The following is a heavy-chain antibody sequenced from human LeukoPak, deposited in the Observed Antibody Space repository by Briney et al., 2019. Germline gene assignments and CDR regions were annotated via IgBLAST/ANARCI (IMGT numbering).Heavy chain of an antibody. CDR2: MNPNSGNT. CDR1: GYTFTSYD. J-gene: IGHJ4*02. Sequence: ASVKVSCKASGYTFTSYDINWVRQATGQGLEWMGWMNPNSGNTGYAQKFQGRVTMTRNTSISTAYMELSSLRSEDTAVYYCARFPGNAIAVAGSDGVDYWGQGTLVTVSS. V-gene: IGHV1-8*01. CDR3: ARFPGNAIAVAGSDGVDY. D-gene: IGHD6-19*01.